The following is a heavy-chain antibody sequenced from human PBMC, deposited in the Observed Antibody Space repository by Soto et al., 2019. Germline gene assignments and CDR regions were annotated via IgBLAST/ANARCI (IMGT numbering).Heavy chain of an antibody. D-gene: IGHD6-13*01. CDR1: GFTFDDYA. CDR3: AKDFGIAAAGYYYYMDV. J-gene: IGHJ6*03. CDR2: ISWNSGSI. V-gene: IGHV3-9*01. Sequence: ALRLSCAASGFTFDDYAMHWVRQAPGKGLEWVSGISWNSGSIGYADSVKGRFTISRDNAKNSLYLQMNSLRAEDTALYYCAKDFGIAAAGYYYYMDVWGKGTTVTVSS.